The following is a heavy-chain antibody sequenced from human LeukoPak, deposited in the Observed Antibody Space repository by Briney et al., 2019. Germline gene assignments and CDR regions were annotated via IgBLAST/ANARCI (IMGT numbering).Heavy chain of an antibody. CDR2: IYSGGST. Sequence: GGSLRLSCAASGFTFSSYGMHWVRQAPGKGLEWVSVIYSGGSTYYADSVKGRFTISRDNSKNTLYLQMNSLRAEDTAVYYCARDSESVWGSYYFDYWGQGTLVTVSS. V-gene: IGHV3-NL1*01. CDR1: GFTFSSYG. D-gene: IGHD3-16*01. CDR3: ARDSESVWGSYYFDY. J-gene: IGHJ4*02.